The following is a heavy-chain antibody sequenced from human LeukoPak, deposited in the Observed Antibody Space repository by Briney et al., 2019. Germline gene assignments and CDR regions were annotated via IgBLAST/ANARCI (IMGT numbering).Heavy chain of an antibody. CDR3: ARKVGYSIVSMDV. CDR1: GFTFSSYS. J-gene: IGHJ6*02. V-gene: IGHV3-48*02. D-gene: IGHD2/OR15-2a*01. CDR2: ISSSSSII. Sequence: PGGSLRLSCAASGFTFSSYSMSWVRQAPGKGLEWVSFISSSSSIIYYADSVKGRFTISRDNAKNSLYLQMNSLRDEDTAVYYCARKVGYSIVSMDVWGQGTTVTVSS.